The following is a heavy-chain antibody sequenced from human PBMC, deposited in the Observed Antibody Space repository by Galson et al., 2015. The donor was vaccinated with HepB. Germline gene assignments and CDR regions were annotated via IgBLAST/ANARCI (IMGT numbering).Heavy chain of an antibody. CDR2: IKQDGREN. Sequence: SLRLSCAASGFPFRSYWMSWVRQAPGTGLEWVANIKQDGRENYYVDSVKGRFTISRDNAKNSLYLQMNSLRAEDTAVYYCARVNDGWTSSNYDACDIWGQGIMVTVSS. J-gene: IGHJ3*02. CDR3: ARVNDGWTSSNYDACDI. D-gene: IGHD3/OR15-3a*01. CDR1: GFPFRSYW. V-gene: IGHV3-7*01.